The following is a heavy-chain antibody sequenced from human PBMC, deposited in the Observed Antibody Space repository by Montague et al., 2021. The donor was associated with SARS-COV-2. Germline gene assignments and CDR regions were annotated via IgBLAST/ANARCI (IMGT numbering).Heavy chain of an antibody. J-gene: IGHJ6*02. Sequence: SETLSLTCTGSGWSISSDDWSWIRQPPGRGPQWIGDISYSGSTNYNPSLKSRVTISVDTSKNHFTLRLSSVTAADTAVYYCANFRRTQLLFGTLYYGMDVWGQGTTVTVSS. V-gene: IGHV4-59*01. CDR1: GWSISSDD. CDR2: ISYSGST. CDR3: ANFRRTQLLFGTLYYGMDV. D-gene: IGHD2-2*01.